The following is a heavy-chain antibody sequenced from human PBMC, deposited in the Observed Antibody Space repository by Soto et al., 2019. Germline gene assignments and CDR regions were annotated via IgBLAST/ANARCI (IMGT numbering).Heavy chain of an antibody. D-gene: IGHD1-1*01. Sequence: PSETLSLTCTVSGGSISSYYWSWIRQPPGKGLEWIGYIYYSGSTNYNPSLKSRVTISVDTSKNQFSLKLSSVTAADTAVYYCARLELERAPDDYYYYGMDVWGQGTTVTVSS. CDR1: GGSISSYY. CDR2: IYYSGST. V-gene: IGHV4-59*01. J-gene: IGHJ6*02. CDR3: ARLELERAPDDYYYYGMDV.